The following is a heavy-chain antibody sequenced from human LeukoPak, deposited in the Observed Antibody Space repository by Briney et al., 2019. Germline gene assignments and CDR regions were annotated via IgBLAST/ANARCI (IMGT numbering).Heavy chain of an antibody. Sequence: GGSLRLSCAASGFTFSNAWMSWVRQAPGKGLEWVGRIKSKTDGGTTDYAAPVKGRFTISRDDSKNTLYLQMDSLRDEDTAVYYCVRDVSGSPFDSWGQGTLVTVSS. V-gene: IGHV3-15*01. D-gene: IGHD1-26*01. CDR2: IKSKTDGGTT. J-gene: IGHJ4*02. CDR3: VRDVSGSPFDS. CDR1: GFTFSNAW.